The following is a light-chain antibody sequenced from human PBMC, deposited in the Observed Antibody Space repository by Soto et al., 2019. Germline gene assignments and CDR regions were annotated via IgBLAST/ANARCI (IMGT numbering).Light chain of an antibody. CDR3: SSYTSSSTYV. CDR1: SSDVGGYNY. V-gene: IGLV2-14*01. CDR2: EVS. Sequence: QSVVTQPASVSGSPGQSITISCTGTSSDVGGYNYASWYQQHPGKAPKLMIYEVSNRPSGVSNRFSGSKSGNTASLTISGLQAEDESDYYCSSYTSSSTYVFGTGTKLTVL. J-gene: IGLJ1*01.